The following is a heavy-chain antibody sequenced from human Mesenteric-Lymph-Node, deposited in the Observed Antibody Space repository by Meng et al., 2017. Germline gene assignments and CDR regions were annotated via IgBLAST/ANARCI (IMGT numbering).Heavy chain of an antibody. CDR3: ARDRGWSQFDH. CDR2: ISSSSSSYI. J-gene: IGHJ4*02. CDR1: GFTFSSYS. V-gene: IGHV3-21*01. Sequence: GGSLRLSCAASGFTFSSYSMNWVRQAPGKGLEWVSSISSSSSSYIYYADSVKGRFTISRDNAKNSLYLQMNSLRADDTAVYYCARDRGWSQFDHWGQGTLVTVSS. D-gene: IGHD6-19*01.